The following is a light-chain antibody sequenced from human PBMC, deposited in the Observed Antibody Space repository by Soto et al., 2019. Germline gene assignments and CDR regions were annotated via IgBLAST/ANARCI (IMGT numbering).Light chain of an antibody. V-gene: IGLV1-40*01. CDR3: QSDDSRVV. Sequence: QSVLTQPPSVSGAPGQRVTISCTGSSSNIGAGYDVHWYQQLPGTAPKLLIYGNSNRPSGVPDRFSGSKSGTSASLAITGLQAEDEADYYCQSDDSRVVLGGGTKLTVL. CDR1: SSNIGAGYD. CDR2: GNS. J-gene: IGLJ2*01.